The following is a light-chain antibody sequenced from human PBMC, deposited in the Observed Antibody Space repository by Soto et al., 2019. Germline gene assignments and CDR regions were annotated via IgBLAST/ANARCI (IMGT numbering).Light chain of an antibody. V-gene: IGLV1-47*01. J-gene: IGLJ2*01. CDR1: SSNIGSNY. CDR2: KNN. Sequence: QSVLTQPPSVSGTPGQRVTISCSGSSSNIGSNYVYWYQQLPGTAPKLLIYKNNQRPSGVPDRFSGSKSGTSASLAISGLRSEDESDYYCAVWDDSLSVVFGGGTKLTV. CDR3: AVWDDSLSVV.